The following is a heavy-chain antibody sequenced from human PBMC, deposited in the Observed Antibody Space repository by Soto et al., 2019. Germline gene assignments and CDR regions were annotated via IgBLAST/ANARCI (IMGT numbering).Heavy chain of an antibody. D-gene: IGHD2-2*01. Sequence: GASVKVSCKASEGTFSSYAISWVRQAPGQGLEWMGGIIPIFGTANYAQKFQGRVTITADESTSTAYMELRSLRSDDTAVYYCAITPDYCSSTSCYLGFDPWGQGTLVTVSS. CDR2: IIPIFGTA. CDR3: AITPDYCSSTSCYLGFDP. CDR1: EGTFSSYA. V-gene: IGHV1-69*13. J-gene: IGHJ5*02.